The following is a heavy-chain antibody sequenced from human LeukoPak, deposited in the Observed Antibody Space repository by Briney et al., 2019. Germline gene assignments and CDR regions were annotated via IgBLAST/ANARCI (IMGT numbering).Heavy chain of an antibody. CDR1: SFTFSSYW. D-gene: IGHD3-10*02. V-gene: IGHV3-7*01. J-gene: IGHJ6*04. CDR2: IKEDGSRT. CDR3: AELGITMIGGV. Sequence: GGGLVQPGGSLRLSCAASSFTFSSYWMTWVRQAPGKGLEWVANIKEDGSRTFYVDSVKGRFTISRDNAKNSLYLQMNSLRAEDTAVYYCAELGITMIGGVWGKGTTVTISS.